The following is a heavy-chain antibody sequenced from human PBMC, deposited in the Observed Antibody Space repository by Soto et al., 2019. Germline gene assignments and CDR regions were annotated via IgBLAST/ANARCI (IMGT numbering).Heavy chain of an antibody. CDR2: ISSSSSTI. J-gene: IGHJ6*02. CDR1: GFTFSSYS. CDR3: ARKNTSYYASSGRMDV. Sequence: EVQLVESGGGLVQPGGSLRLSCAASGFTFSSYSMNWVRQAPGKGLEWVSYISSSSSTIYYADSVKGRFTISRDNAKNSLYLQMNSLRDEDTAVYYCARKNTSYYASSGRMDVWGQGPTVTVSS. V-gene: IGHV3-48*02. D-gene: IGHD3-22*01.